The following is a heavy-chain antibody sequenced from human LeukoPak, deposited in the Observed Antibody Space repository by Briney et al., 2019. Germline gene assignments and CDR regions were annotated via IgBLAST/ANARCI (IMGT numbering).Heavy chain of an antibody. J-gene: IGHJ4*02. CDR1: GFTFSSYG. D-gene: IGHD3-22*01. CDR2: IWYDGSNK. CDR3: AKDILGLGSSGYYSRPGGY. V-gene: IGHV3-33*06. Sequence: GGSLRLSCAASGFTFSSYGMHWVRQTPGKGLEWVAVIWYDGSNKYYADSVKGRFTISRDNSKNTLYLQMNSLRAEDTAVYYCAKDILGLGSSGYYSRPGGYWGQGTLVTVSS.